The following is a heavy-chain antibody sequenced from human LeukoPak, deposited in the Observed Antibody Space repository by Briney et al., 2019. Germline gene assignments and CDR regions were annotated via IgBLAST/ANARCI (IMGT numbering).Heavy chain of an antibody. CDR2: MNPNSGNT. CDR1: GYTFTSYD. Sequence: ASVKVSCKASGYTFTSYDINWVRQATGQGLEWMGWMNPNSGNTGYAQKFQGRVTMTRNTSISTAYMELSSLRSEDTAVYYCARGYSRVWSSHDAFDIWGQGTMVTVSS. D-gene: IGHD1-26*01. V-gene: IGHV1-8*01. CDR3: ARGYSRVWSSHDAFDI. J-gene: IGHJ3*02.